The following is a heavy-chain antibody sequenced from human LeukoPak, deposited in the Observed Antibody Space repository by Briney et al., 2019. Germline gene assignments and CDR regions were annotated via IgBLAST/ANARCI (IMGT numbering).Heavy chain of an antibody. V-gene: IGHV3-30*18. Sequence: GGSLRLSCAASGFTVSSYGRRWVRQAPGKGLEWVAVISEDGSNKYYADSVKGRFTISRDKSKNTLYLQMNSLRAEDTAVYYCAKFRRIMGYYYYYGMDVWGQGTTVTVSS. CDR3: AKFRRIMGYYYYYGMDV. J-gene: IGHJ6*02. CDR2: ISEDGSNK. CDR1: GFTVSSYG.